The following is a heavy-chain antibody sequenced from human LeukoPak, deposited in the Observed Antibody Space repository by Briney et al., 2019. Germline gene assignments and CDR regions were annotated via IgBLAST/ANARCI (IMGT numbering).Heavy chain of an antibody. CDR3: AKDMGYSYRYSHFDY. V-gene: IGHV3-9*01. J-gene: IGHJ4*02. CDR1: GFTFDDYA. Sequence: SLRLSCEASGFTFDDYAMHWVRQAPGKGLEWVSGISWNSGSIGYADSVKGRFTISRDNAKNSLCLQMNSLRTEDTALYYCAKDMGYSYRYSHFDYWGQGTLVTVSS. CDR2: ISWNSGSI. D-gene: IGHD5-18*01.